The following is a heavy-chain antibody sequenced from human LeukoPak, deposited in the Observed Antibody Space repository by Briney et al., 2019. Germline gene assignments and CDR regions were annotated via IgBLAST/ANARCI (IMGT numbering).Heavy chain of an antibody. Sequence: SQTLSLTCTVSGGSISSGGYYWSWIRQPPGKGLEWIGEINHSGSTNYNPSLKSRVTISVDTSKNQFSLKLSSVTAADTAVYYCARTGRIPHHYWGQGTLVTVSS. CDR2: INHSGST. V-gene: IGHV4-30-2*01. CDR3: ARTGRIPHHY. J-gene: IGHJ4*02. CDR1: GGSISSGGYY. D-gene: IGHD2-15*01.